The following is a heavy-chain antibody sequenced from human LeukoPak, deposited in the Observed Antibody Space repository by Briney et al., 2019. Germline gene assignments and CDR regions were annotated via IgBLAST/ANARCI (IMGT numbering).Heavy chain of an antibody. J-gene: IGHJ4*02. CDR3: ARDPGQYYDILTGYYTPYYFDY. D-gene: IGHD3-9*01. CDR2: IIPILGIA. V-gene: IGHV1-69*04. CDR1: GGTFSSYA. Sequence: ASVKVSCKASGGTFSSYAISWVRQAPGQGLEWMGRIIPILGIANYAQKFQGRVTITADKSTSTAYMELSSLRSDDTAVYYCARDPGQYYDILTGYYTPYYFDYWGQGTLVTVSS.